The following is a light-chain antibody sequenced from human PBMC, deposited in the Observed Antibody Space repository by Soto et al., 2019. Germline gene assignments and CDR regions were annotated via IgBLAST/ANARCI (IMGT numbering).Light chain of an antibody. J-gene: IGLJ2*01. CDR1: SSDVGGYNY. CDR3: SSYTSSSTLV. V-gene: IGLV2-14*03. CDR2: DVS. Sequence: QSALTQPASVSGSPGQSITISCTGTSSDVGGYNYVSWYQQHPGKAPKLIIYDVSNRPSGVSNRFSGSKSGNTASLTISGLQAEDEADYYCSSYTSSSTLVFGGGTKLPS.